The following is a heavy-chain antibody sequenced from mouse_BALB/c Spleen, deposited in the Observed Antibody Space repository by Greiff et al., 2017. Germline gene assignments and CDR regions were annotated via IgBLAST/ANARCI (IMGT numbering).Heavy chain of an antibody. CDR1: GFTFSSYT. D-gene: IGHD2-1*01. CDR2: ISSGGSYT. V-gene: IGHV5-6-4*01. CDR3: TREGQYGNYAMDY. J-gene: IGHJ4*01. Sequence: EVKLMESGGGLVKPGGSLKLSCAASGFTFSSYTMSWVRQTPEKRLEWVATISSGGSYTYYPDSVKGRFTISRDNAKNTLYLQMSSLKSEDTAMYYCTREGQYGNYAMDYWGQGTSVTVSS.